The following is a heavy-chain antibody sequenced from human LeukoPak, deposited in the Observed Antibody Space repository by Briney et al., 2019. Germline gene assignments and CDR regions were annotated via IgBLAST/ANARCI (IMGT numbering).Heavy chain of an antibody. CDR3: ATLEKTAAKENNWFDP. CDR2: FDPEDGET. CDR1: GYTLTELS. V-gene: IGHV1-24*01. Sequence: ASVKVSCKVSGYTLTELSMHWVRQAPGKGLEWMGGFDPEDGETIYAQKFQGRVTMTEDTSTDTAYMELSSLRSEDTAVYYCATLEKTAAKENNWFDPWGQGTLVIVSS. J-gene: IGHJ5*02. D-gene: IGHD6-13*01.